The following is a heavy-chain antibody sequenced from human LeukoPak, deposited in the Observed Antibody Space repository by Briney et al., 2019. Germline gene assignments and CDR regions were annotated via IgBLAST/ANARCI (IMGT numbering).Heavy chain of an antibody. D-gene: IGHD3/OR15-3a*01. Sequence: ASVKVSCKASGYTFTNFGISWVRQAPGQRPEWMGRISTYNGNTNYAQNLQDRVTLTTDTSTTTVYMELRSLRSDDTAVYYCARARSLRFHDYGFDVWGQGTTVTVS. J-gene: IGHJ6*02. V-gene: IGHV1-18*04. CDR3: ARARSLRFHDYGFDV. CDR2: ISTYNGNT. CDR1: GYTFTNFG.